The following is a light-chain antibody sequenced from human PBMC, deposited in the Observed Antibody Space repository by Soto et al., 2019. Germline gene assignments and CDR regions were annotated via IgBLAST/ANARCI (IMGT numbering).Light chain of an antibody. J-gene: IGLJ1*01. V-gene: IGLV3-21*04. CDR2: YDS. CDR1: NIGSKS. Sequence: SYELTQPPSVSVAPGKTARITCGGNNIGSKSVHWYQQKPGQAPVLVIYYDSDRPSGIPERFSGSNSGNTATLTISRVEAEDEADYYCQVWDSSSDSYVFGTGTKLTVL. CDR3: QVWDSSSDSYV.